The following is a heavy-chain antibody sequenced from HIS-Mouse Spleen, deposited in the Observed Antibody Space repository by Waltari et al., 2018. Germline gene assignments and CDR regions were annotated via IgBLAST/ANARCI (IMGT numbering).Heavy chain of an antibody. D-gene: IGHD7-27*01. CDR1: GGSISSSSYY. V-gene: IGHV4-39*07. CDR3: ARDLTGGAEGY. J-gene: IGHJ4*02. CDR2: IYYSGST. Sequence: QLQLQESGPGLVKPSETLSLTCTVSGGSISSSSYYWGWIRQPPGKGLGWIGSIYYSGSTYYNPSLKSRVTISVDTSKNQFSLKLSSVTAADTAVYYCARDLTGGAEGYWGQGTLVTVSS.